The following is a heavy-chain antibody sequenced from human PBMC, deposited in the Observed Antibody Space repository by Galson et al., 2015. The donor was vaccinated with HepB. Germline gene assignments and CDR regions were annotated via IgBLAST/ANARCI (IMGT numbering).Heavy chain of an antibody. V-gene: IGHV3-30*03. J-gene: IGHJ4*02. Sequence: SLRLSCAASGFTFSSYGMHWVRQAPGKGLEWVASISYDGDEKHYADSVKGRFTISRDKSKNTLYLQMNSLTSEDTAFYFCARMFESYFSDYWGQGTLVTVSS. CDR3: ARMFESYFSDY. D-gene: IGHD3-10*01. CDR2: ISYDGDEK. CDR1: GFTFSSYG.